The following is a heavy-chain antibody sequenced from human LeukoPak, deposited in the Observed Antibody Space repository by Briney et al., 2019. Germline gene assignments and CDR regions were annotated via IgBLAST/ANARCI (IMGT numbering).Heavy chain of an antibody. CDR3: ARVREYYYGSGSLYYFDY. J-gene: IGHJ4*02. CDR1: GGSISSGGYS. D-gene: IGHD3-10*01. Sequence: SQTLSLTCAVSGGSISSGGYSWSWTRQPPGKGLEWIGYIYHSGTTYYNPSLKSRVTISVDRSKNQFSLKLNSVTAADTTVYYCARVREYYYGSGSLYYFDYWGQGTLVTVSS. CDR2: IYHSGTT. V-gene: IGHV4-30-2*01.